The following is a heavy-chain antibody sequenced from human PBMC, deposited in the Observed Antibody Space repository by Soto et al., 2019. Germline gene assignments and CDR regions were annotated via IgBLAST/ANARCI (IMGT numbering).Heavy chain of an antibody. Sequence: SETLSLTCGVYGGSFSGYYWSWIRQPPGKGLEWIGEINQSGSTNYNPSLKSRVTISIDTSKNQFSLKLSSVTAADTAVYFCSRGRYHDSSGYYDAFDIWGQGTMVTVS. D-gene: IGHD3-22*01. CDR3: SRGRYHDSSGYYDAFDI. CDR2: INQSGST. CDR1: GGSFSGYY. J-gene: IGHJ3*02. V-gene: IGHV4-34*01.